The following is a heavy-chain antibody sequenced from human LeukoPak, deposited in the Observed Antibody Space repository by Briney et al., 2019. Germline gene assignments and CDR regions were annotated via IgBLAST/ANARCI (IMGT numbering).Heavy chain of an antibody. J-gene: IGHJ4*02. Sequence: PGGSLRLSCAASGFTFTNAWINWVRQAPGKGLELGGRIKSRTDGGTTDYAAPVKGRFTISRDDSKNTVYLHMNSLKTEDTAVYYCTTDGVGSTPYYLHYWGQGTLVTVSS. D-gene: IGHD1-26*01. CDR2: IKSRTDGGTT. V-gene: IGHV3-15*01. CDR3: TTDGVGSTPYYLHY. CDR1: GFTFTNAW.